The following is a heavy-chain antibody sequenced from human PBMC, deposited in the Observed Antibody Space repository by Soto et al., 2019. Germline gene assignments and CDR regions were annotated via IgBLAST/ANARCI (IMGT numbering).Heavy chain of an antibody. V-gene: IGHV1-18*01. CDR2: ISAYNGNT. Sequence: QVQLVQSGAEVKKPGALVKVSCKASGYTFTSYGISWVRQAPGQGLEWLGWISAYNGNTNYPQKLQGRVTMTTDTSTSTAYMELRSLRSHDTAVYYCARCEVVTAMYYYGMDGWVQGTTVTVSS. J-gene: IGHJ6*02. CDR1: GYTFTSYG. CDR3: ARCEVVTAMYYYGMDG. D-gene: IGHD2-21*02.